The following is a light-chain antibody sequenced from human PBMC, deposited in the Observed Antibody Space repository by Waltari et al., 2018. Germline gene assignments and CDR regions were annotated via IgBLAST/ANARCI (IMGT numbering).Light chain of an antibody. CDR1: KLENTH. V-gene: IGLV3-1*01. J-gene: IGLJ2*01. CDR3: QVWDASAAGVV. CDR2: QDS. Sequence: SYELTQPPSVSVSAGQTANLPCSGEKLENTHVCWSQQKPGRSPVLVVYQDSKRPSGTPARLAGSNSGDTATLTITGTQDMDEADYYCQVWDASAAGVVFGGGTKLTVL.